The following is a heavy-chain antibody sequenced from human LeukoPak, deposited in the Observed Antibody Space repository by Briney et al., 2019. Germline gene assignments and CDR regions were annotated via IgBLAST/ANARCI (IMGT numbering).Heavy chain of an antibody. CDR3: ARSITIFGVVQSIRRWFDP. CDR2: INHSGST. V-gene: IGHV4-34*01. CDR1: GGSFSGYY. D-gene: IGHD3-3*01. J-gene: IGHJ5*02. Sequence: PSETLSLTCAVYGGSFSGYYWSWIRQPPGKGLEWIGEINHSGSTNYNPSLKSRVTISVDTPKNQFSLKLSSVTAADTAVYYCARSITIFGVVQSIRRWFDPWGQGTLVTVSS.